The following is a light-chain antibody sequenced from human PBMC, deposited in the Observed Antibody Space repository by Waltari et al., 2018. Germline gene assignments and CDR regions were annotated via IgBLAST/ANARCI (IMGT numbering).Light chain of an antibody. CDR2: DAT. J-gene: IGKJ1*01. CDR3: QQRSKWPWT. CDR1: QSVSIY. V-gene: IGKV3-11*01. Sequence: EVVLTQSPATLSLSPGERATLSCRASQSVSIYLGWYRQKPGPPPRLLINDATTRATGIPARFSGSGSGTDFTLTISSLEPEDFAVYYCQQRSKWPWTFGQGTKVEF.